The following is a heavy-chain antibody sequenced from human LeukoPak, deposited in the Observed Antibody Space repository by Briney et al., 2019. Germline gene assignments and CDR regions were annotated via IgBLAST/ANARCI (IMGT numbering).Heavy chain of an antibody. D-gene: IGHD3-22*01. CDR1: GFTFSSYA. V-gene: IGHV3-23*01. CDR3: AKGIRITMIVVVKIFDY. Sequence: PVGSLRLSCAASGFTFSSYAMSWVRQAPGKGLEWVSAISGSGGSTYYADSVKGRFTISRDNSKNTLYLQMNSLRAEDTAVYYCAKGIRITMIVVVKIFDYWGQGTLVTVSS. J-gene: IGHJ4*02. CDR2: ISGSGGST.